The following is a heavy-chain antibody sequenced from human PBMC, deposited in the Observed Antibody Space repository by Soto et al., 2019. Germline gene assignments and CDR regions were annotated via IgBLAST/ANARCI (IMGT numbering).Heavy chain of an antibody. CDR1: AFTCNNYA. Sequence: EVQLFESGGGLVQPGGSLSLSCAAYAFTCNNYAMSWVRQAPGKGLEWVSGIGGSGRTTYYADSVKGRFTISRDNSNNPLSQQRNSVRDDYTAVYYCAASRYYDSSGDFYDYGGQGPMVTVSS. J-gene: IGHJ4*02. D-gene: IGHD3-22*01. CDR2: IGGSGRTT. V-gene: IGHV3-23*01. CDR3: AASRYYDSSGDFYDY.